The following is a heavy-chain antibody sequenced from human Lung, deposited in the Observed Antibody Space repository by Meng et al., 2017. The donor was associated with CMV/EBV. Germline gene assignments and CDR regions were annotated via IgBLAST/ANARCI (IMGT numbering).Heavy chain of an antibody. CDR2: MNPNSGNT. V-gene: IGHV1-8*01. CDR1: GYHLPSYA. CDR3: ARGYCSGGSCPVFDP. J-gene: IGHJ5*02. Sequence: VKRPGAHVQLPCKVSGYHLPSYAINWVRRATGQGLEWMGWMNPNSGNTGYAQKFQGRVTMTRNTSISTAYMELSSLRSEDTAVYYCARGYCSGGSCPVFDPWGQGTLVTVSS. D-gene: IGHD2-15*01.